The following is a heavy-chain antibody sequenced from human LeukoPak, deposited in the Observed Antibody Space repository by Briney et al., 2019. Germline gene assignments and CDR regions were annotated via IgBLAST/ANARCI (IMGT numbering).Heavy chain of an antibody. CDR3: ARDRWDYGSGFWHFDL. CDR2: IYSGGST. V-gene: IGHV3-53*01. J-gene: IGHJ2*01. Sequence: GGSLRLSCAASGFTVSSNYMSWVRQAPGKGLEWVSVIYSGGSTYYADSVKGRFTISRDNSKNTLYLQMNSLRAEDTAVYYCARDRWDYGSGFWHFDLWGRGTLVTVSS. CDR1: GFTVSSNY. D-gene: IGHD3-10*01.